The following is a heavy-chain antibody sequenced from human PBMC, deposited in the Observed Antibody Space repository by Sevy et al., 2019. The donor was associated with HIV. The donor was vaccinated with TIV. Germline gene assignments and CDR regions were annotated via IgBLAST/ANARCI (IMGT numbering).Heavy chain of an antibody. CDR1: GFTFSDHY. CDR3: VRGPNCGVGGCQQISPYCLDV. CDR2: IRNRPNSYTT. D-gene: IGHD2-15*01. V-gene: IGHV3-72*01. J-gene: IGHJ6*03. Sequence: GGSLRLSCAASGFTFSDHYVDWVRQAPGKGLEWVGRIRNRPNSYTTEYAASVKGRFTISRDDSRNSVYLQMNSLKTNGSAVYYCVRGPNCGVGGCQQISPYCLDVWGKGATVTVSS.